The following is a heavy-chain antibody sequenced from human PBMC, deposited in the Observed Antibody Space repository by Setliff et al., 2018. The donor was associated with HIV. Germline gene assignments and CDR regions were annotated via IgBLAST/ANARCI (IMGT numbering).Heavy chain of an antibody. J-gene: IGHJ6*03. CDR2: IWYDGSNQ. D-gene: IGHD3-16*01. Sequence: QPGGSLRLSCAPSGFTFSNFGIHWVRQAPGKGLEWVAVIWYDGSNQYYADSVKGRFTISRDNSKNTVYLQMSSLRVDDTAVYYCARDRGDTLGGGYYYHYMDVWGKGTTVTVSS. CDR3: ARDRGDTLGGGYYYHYMDV. V-gene: IGHV3-33*01. CDR1: GFTFSNFG.